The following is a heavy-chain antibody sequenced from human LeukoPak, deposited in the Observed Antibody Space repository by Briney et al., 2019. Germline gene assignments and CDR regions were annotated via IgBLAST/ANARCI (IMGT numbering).Heavy chain of an antibody. J-gene: IGHJ4*02. Sequence: PSETLSLTCTVSGGSISRYFWTWVRQPPGKGLVCIGYISDTGRTNYNPSLKSRVTISLDTSKNQFSLRLSSVTDADTAIYYCARVSTDGVTGTVVDSWGQGTLVTVSS. V-gene: IGHV4-59*01. CDR1: GGSISRYF. CDR3: ARVSTDGVTGTVVDS. D-gene: IGHD6-19*01. CDR2: ISDTGRT.